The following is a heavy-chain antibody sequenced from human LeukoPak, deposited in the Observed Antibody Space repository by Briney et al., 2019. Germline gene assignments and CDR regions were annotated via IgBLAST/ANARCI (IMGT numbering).Heavy chain of an antibody. CDR3: VRSDDFWSGYYGY. V-gene: IGHV4-4*02. J-gene: IGHJ4*02. CDR1: GGSISSSNW. CDR2: IYHSGST. D-gene: IGHD3-3*01. Sequence: SETLSLTCAVSGGSISSSNWWSWIRQPPGKGLEWIGEIYHSGSTNYNPSLKSRVTISVDKSKTQFSLKLSSVTAADTAVYYCVRSDDFWSGYYGYWGQGTLVTVSS.